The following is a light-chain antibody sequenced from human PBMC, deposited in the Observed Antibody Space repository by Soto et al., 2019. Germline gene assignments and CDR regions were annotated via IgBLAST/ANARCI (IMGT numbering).Light chain of an antibody. CDR1: SSDIGSYNL. Sequence: QSALTQPASVSGSPGQSITISCTGTSSDIGSYNLVSWYQQHPGKAPKLMIYEGTKWPSGVSNRFSGSKSGNTASLTISGLQADDEADYHCCSYATSSTFVMFGGGTQLTVL. CDR3: CSYATSSTFVM. CDR2: EGT. V-gene: IGLV2-23*01. J-gene: IGLJ3*02.